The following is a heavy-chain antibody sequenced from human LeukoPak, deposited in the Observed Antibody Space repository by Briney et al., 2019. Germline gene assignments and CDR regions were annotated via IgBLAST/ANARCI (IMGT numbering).Heavy chain of an antibody. J-gene: IGHJ3*01. CDR2: ICYSGST. CDR1: GVSISSYY. CDR3: ARHDGSSWYYAFDV. D-gene: IGHD6-13*01. V-gene: IGHV4-59*08. Sequence: SEALSLTCTVSGVSISSYYWSWIRQPPGKGLEWIGYICYSGSTNYNPSLKSRVTISLDTSKNQFSLKLSSVTAADTAVYYCARHDGSSWYYAFDVRGQGTMVTVSS.